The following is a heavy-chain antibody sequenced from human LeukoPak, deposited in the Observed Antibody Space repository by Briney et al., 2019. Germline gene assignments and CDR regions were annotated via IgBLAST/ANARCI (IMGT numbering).Heavy chain of an antibody. CDR3: AKDICGGDCYPSGGY. D-gene: IGHD2-21*01. CDR1: GFTFSNYG. J-gene: IGHJ4*02. V-gene: IGHV3-30*02. Sequence: HPGESLKISCAASGFTFSNYGMHWVRQAPGKGLEWVAFIPYDGSNKYYADSVKGRFTISRDNSKNTLYLQMNSLRAEDTAVYYCAKDICGGDCYPSGGYWGQGTLVTVSS. CDR2: IPYDGSNK.